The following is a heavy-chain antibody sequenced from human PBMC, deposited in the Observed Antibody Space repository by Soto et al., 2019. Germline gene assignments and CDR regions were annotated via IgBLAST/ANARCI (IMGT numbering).Heavy chain of an antibody. J-gene: IGHJ4*02. D-gene: IGHD1-26*01. CDR1: GFTFTSSA. Sequence: QMQLVQSGPEVKKPGTSVKVSCKASGFTFTSSAVQWVRQARGQRLEWIGWIVVGSGHTNYAQKFQERVTITRDMSTSTAYMELSSLRSEDTAVYYCAAIYSGSTPFDYWGQGTLVTVSS. CDR3: AAIYSGSTPFDY. V-gene: IGHV1-58*01. CDR2: IVVGSGHT.